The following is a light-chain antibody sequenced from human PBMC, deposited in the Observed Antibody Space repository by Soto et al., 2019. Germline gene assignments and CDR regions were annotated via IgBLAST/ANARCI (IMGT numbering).Light chain of an antibody. CDR3: SSYTSSNVV. CDR1: SSDVGGYNY. Sequence: QSVLTQPASVSGSPGQSITISCTGTSSDVGGYNYVSWYQQHPGKAPKLMIYDVSNRPLGVSNRFSGSKSGNTASLTISGLQAEDEADYYCSSYTSSNVVFGGGTKLTVL. V-gene: IGLV2-14*01. CDR2: DVS. J-gene: IGLJ2*01.